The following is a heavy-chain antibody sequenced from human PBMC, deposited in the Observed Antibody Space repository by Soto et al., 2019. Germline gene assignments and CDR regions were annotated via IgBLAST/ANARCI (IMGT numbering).Heavy chain of an antibody. J-gene: IGHJ3*02. D-gene: IGHD3-16*02. CDR3: TSHLGDLSFPRAFHI. CDR2: IRSKLNSYAT. CDR1: GFIFSGSA. Sequence: EVQLVESGGGLVQPGGSLKLSCAASGFIFSGSAMHWVRQASGKGLEWVGRIRSKLNSYATVYAASVKGRFTISRDDSKNTAYLQMNNLKTEETAVYYCTSHLGDLSFPRAFHIWGQGTMVTVSS. V-gene: IGHV3-73*01.